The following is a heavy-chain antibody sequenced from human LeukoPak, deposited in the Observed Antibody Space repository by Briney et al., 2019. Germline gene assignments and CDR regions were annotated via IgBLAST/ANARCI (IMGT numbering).Heavy chain of an antibody. Sequence: SETLSLTCTVSGGSISSSSYYWGWIRQPPGKGLEWIGSIYYSGSTYYNPPLKSRVTISVDTSKNQFSLKLSSVTAADTAVYYCARARWLYSRLYYFDYWGQGTLVTVSS. D-gene: IGHD6-13*01. CDR1: GGSISSSSYY. V-gene: IGHV4-39*01. J-gene: IGHJ4*02. CDR3: ARARWLYSRLYYFDY. CDR2: IYYSGST.